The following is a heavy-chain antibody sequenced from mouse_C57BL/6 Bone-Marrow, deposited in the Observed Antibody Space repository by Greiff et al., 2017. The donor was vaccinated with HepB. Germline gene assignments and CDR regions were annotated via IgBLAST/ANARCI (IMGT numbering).Heavy chain of an antibody. CDR2: IYPRSGNT. D-gene: IGHD2-5*01. V-gene: IGHV1-81*01. Sequence: VKLQQSGAELARPGASVKLSCKASGYTFTSYGISWVKQRTGQGLEWIGEIYPRSGNTYYNEKFKGKATLTADKSSSTAYMELRSLTSEDSAVYFCARSRSNYRMDYWGQGTSVTVSS. J-gene: IGHJ4*01. CDR3: ARSRSNYRMDY. CDR1: GYTFTSYG.